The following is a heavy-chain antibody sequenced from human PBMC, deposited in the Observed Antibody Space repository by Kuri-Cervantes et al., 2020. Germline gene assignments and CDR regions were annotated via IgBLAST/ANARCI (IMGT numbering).Heavy chain of an antibody. CDR2: ISYDGSNK. CDR1: GFTFSSYA. CDR3: TRDDPTQRGDY. Sequence: GESLKISCAASGFTFSSYAMHWVRQAPGKGLEWVAVISYDGSNKYYADSVKGRFTISRDNAKNSLYLQMNSLRAEDTAVYYCTRDDPTQRGDYWGQGTLVTVSS. D-gene: IGHD3-16*01. V-gene: IGHV3-30-3*01. J-gene: IGHJ4*02.